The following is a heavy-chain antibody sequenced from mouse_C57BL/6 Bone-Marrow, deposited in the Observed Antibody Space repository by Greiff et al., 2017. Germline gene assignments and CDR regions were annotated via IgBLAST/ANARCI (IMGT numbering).Heavy chain of an antibody. J-gene: IGHJ3*01. Sequence: VQLQQSGAELVRPGASVKLSCKASGYTFTDYYINWVKQRPGQGLEWIARIYPGSGNTYYNEKFKGKATLTAEKSSSTAYMQLSSLTSEDSAVYFCARPLYYNGSSSWFAYGGQGPLVTVSA. V-gene: IGHV1-76*01. CDR2: IYPGSGNT. CDR1: GYTFTDYY. D-gene: IGHD1-1*01. CDR3: ARPLYYNGSSSWFAY.